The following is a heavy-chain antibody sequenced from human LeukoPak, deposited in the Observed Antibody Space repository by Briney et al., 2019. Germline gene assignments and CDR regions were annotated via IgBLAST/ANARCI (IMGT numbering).Heavy chain of an antibody. D-gene: IGHD3-3*01. CDR3: AREVRYYDFWSGYTDEFDY. J-gene: IGHJ4*02. CDR2: IKEDGSEK. V-gene: IGHV3-7*01. CDR1: GFTFSNYW. Sequence: PGGSLRLSCVASGFTFSNYWMSWVRQAPGKGLECVANIKEDGSEKYYVDSVKGRFTISRDNAKNTLYLQMNSLRAEDTAVYYCAREVRYYDFWSGYTDEFDYWGQGTLVTVSS.